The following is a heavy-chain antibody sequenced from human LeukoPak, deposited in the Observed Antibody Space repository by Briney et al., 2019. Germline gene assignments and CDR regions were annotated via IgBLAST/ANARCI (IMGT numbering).Heavy chain of an antibody. CDR3: AKDRCSGVMGCYYYYMDV. V-gene: IGHV3-30*02. D-gene: IGHD2-15*01. CDR1: GFTFSSYG. J-gene: IGHJ6*03. CDR2: IRYDGSNK. Sequence: GGSLRLSCAASGFTFSSYGMHWVRQAPGKGLEWVAFIRYDGSNKYYADSVKGRFTISRDNSKNTLYLQMNSLRAEDTAVYYCAKDRCSGVMGCYYYYMDVWGKGTTVTIS.